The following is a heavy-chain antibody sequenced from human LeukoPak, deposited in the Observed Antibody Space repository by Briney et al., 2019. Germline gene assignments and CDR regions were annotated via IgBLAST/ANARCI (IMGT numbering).Heavy chain of an antibody. CDR3: ARARGSYSTDY. J-gene: IGHJ4*02. D-gene: IGHD1-26*01. CDR2: ISYDGSNK. CDR1: GFTFSSYA. V-gene: IGHV3-30-3*01. Sequence: GGSLRLSCAASGFTFSSYAMHWVRQAPGKGLEWVAVISYDGSNKYYADSVKGRFTMSRDNAKNSLYLQMNSLRAEDTAVYYCARARGSYSTDYGGQGTLVTASS.